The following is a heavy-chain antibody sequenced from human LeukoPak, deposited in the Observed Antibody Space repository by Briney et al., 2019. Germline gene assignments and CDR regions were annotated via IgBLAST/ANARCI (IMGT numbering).Heavy chain of an antibody. CDR1: GYTLTKLS. Sequence: ASVKVSCKVSGYTLTKLSMHWVRQAPGKGLEWMGGFDPEDGETIYAQKFQGRVTMTEDTSTDTAYMELSSLRSTDTAVYYCATGWAYYDSSGYYCWGQGTLVTVSS. CDR2: FDPEDGET. V-gene: IGHV1-24*01. D-gene: IGHD3-22*01. CDR3: ATGWAYYDSSGYYC. J-gene: IGHJ4*02.